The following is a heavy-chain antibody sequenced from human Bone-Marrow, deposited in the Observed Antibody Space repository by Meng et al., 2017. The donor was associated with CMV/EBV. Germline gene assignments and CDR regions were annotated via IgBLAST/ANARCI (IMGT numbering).Heavy chain of an antibody. V-gene: IGHV3-23*03. CDR3: ARDQSHNTTGTLYYYYYGMDV. CDR2: IYSGGSST. CDR1: GFTFSSYA. Sequence: GGSLRLSCAASGFTFSSYAMSWVRQAPGKGLEWVSVIYSGGSSTYYADSVKGRFTISRDNSKNTLYLQMNSLRAEDTAVYYCARDQSHNTTGTLYYYYYGMDVWGQGTTVTVSS. D-gene: IGHD1-1*01. J-gene: IGHJ6*02.